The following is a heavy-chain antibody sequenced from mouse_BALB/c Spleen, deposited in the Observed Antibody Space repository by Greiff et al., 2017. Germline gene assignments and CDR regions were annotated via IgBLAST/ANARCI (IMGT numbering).Heavy chain of an antibody. J-gene: IGHJ1*01. Sequence: EVQVVESGPGLVKPSQSLSLTCSVTGYSITSGYYWNWIRQFPGNKLEWMGYISYDGSNNYNPSLKNRISITRDTSKNQFFLKLNSVTTEDTATYYCARSPAYWYFDVWGAGTTVTVSS. CDR1: GYSITSGYY. V-gene: IGHV3-6*02. CDR3: ARSPAYWYFDV. CDR2: ISYDGSN.